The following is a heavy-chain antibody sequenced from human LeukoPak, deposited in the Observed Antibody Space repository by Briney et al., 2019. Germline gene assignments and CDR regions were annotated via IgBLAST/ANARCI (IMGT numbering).Heavy chain of an antibody. V-gene: IGHV4-61*05. CDR3: ARHLNNCGDDCYIFDY. CDR1: GGSIASSNYY. J-gene: IGHJ4*02. CDR2: IYYSGST. Sequence: PSETLSLTCTVSGGSIASSNYYWSWIRQPPGKGLEWMGYIYYSGSTNYNPSLKSRVTISVDTSKNQFSLRVSSVTAADTAVYYCARHLNNCGDDCYIFDYWGQGTLATVSS. D-gene: IGHD2-21*01.